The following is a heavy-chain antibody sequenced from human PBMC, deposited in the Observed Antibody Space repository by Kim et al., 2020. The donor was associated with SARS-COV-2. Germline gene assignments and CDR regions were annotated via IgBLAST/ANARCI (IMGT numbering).Heavy chain of an antibody. CDR2: INHSGST. CDR3: ARGTGYSGSYFFYY. Sequence: SETLSLTCAVYGGSFSGYYWSWIRQPPGKGLEWIGEINHSGSTNYNPSLKSRVTISVDTSKNQFSLKLSSVTAADTAVYYCARGTGYSGSYFFYYWGQGTLVTVSS. D-gene: IGHD1-26*01. CDR1: GGSFSGYY. J-gene: IGHJ4*02. V-gene: IGHV4-34*01.